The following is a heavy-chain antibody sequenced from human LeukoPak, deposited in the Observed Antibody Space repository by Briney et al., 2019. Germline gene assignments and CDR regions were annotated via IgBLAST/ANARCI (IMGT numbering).Heavy chain of an antibody. CDR3: ATPTIFGVTHDDDY. D-gene: IGHD3-3*01. Sequence: ASVKVSCKASGYIFTSYYMHWVRQAPGQGLEWMGVINPSGGSTSYAQKFQGRVTMTEDTSTDTAYMELSSLRSEDTAVYYCATPTIFGVTHDDDYWGQGTLVTVSS. J-gene: IGHJ4*02. CDR2: INPSGGST. CDR1: GYIFTSYY. V-gene: IGHV1-46*01.